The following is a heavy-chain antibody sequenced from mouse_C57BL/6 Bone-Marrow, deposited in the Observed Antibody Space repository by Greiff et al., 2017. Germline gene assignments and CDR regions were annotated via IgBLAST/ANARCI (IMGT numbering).Heavy chain of an antibody. V-gene: IGHV1-39*01. CDR2: INPNYGTT. CDR3: ARIEVTGTPYYAMDY. Sequence: EVQLQQSGPELVKPGASVKISCKASGYSFTDYNMNWVKQSNGKSLEWIGVINPNYGTTSYNQKFKGKATLTVDQSSSTAYMQLNSLTSEDSAVYYYARIEVTGTPYYAMDYWGQGTSVTVSS. D-gene: IGHD4-1*01. CDR1: GYSFTDYN. J-gene: IGHJ4*01.